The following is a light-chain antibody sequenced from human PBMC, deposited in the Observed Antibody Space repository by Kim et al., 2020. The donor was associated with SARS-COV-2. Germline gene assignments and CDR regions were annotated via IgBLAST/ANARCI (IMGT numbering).Light chain of an antibody. CDR2: GKN. J-gene: IGLJ1*01. Sequence: SSELTQDPAVSVALGQTVRITCQGDSLRSYYASWYQHKPGQAPVLVIYGKNNRPSGIPDRFSGSSSGNTASLTITGAQAEDEADYYCNSRDSSGNHPFGTGTKVTVL. CDR1: SLRSYY. V-gene: IGLV3-19*01. CDR3: NSRDSSGNHP.